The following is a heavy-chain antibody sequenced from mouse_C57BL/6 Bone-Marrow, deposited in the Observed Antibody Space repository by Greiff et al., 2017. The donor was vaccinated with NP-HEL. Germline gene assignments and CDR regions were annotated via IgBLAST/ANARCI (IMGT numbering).Heavy chain of an antibody. CDR2: IYPRSGNT. J-gene: IGHJ2*01. Sequence: VQLQQSGAELARPGASVKLSCKASGYTFTSYGISWVKQRTGQGLEWIGEIYPRSGNTYYNEKFKGKATLTADKSSSTAYMELRSLTSEDSAVYFCAREGYYGSSYLYYFDYWGQGTTLTVSS. CDR1: GYTFTSYG. D-gene: IGHD1-1*01. CDR3: AREGYYGSSYLYYFDY. V-gene: IGHV1-81*01.